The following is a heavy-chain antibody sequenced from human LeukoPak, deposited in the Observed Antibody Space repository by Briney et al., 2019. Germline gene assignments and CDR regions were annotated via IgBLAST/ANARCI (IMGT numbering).Heavy chain of an antibody. Sequence: GGSLRLSCAASGFTVSSNYMSWVRQAPGKGLEWVSVIYSGGSTYYADSVKGRFTISRDNSKNTLYLRMNSLRAEDTAVYYCARGEYSSSWGGAFDIWGQGTMVTVSS. J-gene: IGHJ3*02. CDR1: GFTVSSNY. V-gene: IGHV3-66*01. CDR3: ARGEYSSSWGGAFDI. D-gene: IGHD6-13*01. CDR2: IYSGGST.